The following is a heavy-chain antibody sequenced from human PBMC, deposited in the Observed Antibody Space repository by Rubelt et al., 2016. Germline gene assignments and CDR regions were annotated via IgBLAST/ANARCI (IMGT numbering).Heavy chain of an antibody. CDR1: GYTFTGYY. Sequence: QVQLVQSGAEVKKPGASVKVSCKASGYTFTGYYMHWVRPAPGHGLEWMGWINLNSGGTNYAQKFQGRVTMTEDTSTDTAYMELSSLGSEDTAMYYCARGLTRYDSSGYPYYYGMDVWGQGTTVTVSS. CDR3: ARGLTRYDSSGYPYYYGMDV. CDR2: INLNSGGT. D-gene: IGHD3-22*01. V-gene: IGHV1-2*02. J-gene: IGHJ6*02.